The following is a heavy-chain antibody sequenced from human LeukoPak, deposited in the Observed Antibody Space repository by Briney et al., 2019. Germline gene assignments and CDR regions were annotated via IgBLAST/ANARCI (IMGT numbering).Heavy chain of an antibody. D-gene: IGHD6-19*01. J-gene: IGHJ4*02. CDR2: IYGGGRT. V-gene: IGHV3-53*01. CDR3: ARGYSSGWTLTTYYFDY. Sequence: PGGSLRLSCAASGFTFSSYNMNWVRQAPGKRLEWCSVIYGGGRTDSADSAKGRFTISRDNSKNTLYLQMNSLRAEDTAVYYCARGYSSGWTLTTYYFDYWGQGTLVTVSS. CDR1: GFTFSSYN.